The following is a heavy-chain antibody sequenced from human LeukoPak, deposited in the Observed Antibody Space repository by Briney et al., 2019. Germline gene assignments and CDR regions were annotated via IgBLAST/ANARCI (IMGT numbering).Heavy chain of an antibody. CDR2: IYYSGST. V-gene: IGHV4-39*01. D-gene: IGHD1-26*01. J-gene: IGHJ5*02. Sequence: PSETLSLTCTVSGGSISSSSYYWGWIRQPPGKGPEWIGSIYYSGSTYYNPSLKSRVTISVDTSKSQFSLKLSSVTAADTAVYYCARHRGVGATDWFDPWGQGTLVTVSS. CDR1: GGSISSSSYY. CDR3: ARHRGVGATDWFDP.